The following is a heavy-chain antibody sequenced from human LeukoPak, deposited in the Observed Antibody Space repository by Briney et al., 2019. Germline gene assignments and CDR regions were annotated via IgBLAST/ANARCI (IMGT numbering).Heavy chain of an antibody. D-gene: IGHD2-2*01. V-gene: IGHV3-48*03. J-gene: IGHJ6*02. CDR2: ISSSGSTI. CDR1: GFTFSSYE. Sequence: GGSLRLSCAASGFTFSSYEMNWVRQAPGKGLEWVSYISSSGSTIYYADSVKSRFTISGDNAKNSLYLQMNSLRAEDTAVYYCARALSTYQLGEYSYYYGMDVWGQGTTVTVSS. CDR3: ARALSTYQLGEYSYYYGMDV.